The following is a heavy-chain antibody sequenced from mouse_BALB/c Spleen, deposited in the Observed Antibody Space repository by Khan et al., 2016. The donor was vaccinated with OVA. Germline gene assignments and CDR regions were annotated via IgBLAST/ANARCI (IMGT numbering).Heavy chain of an antibody. CDR3: ALYDYGRAWFAY. D-gene: IGHD1-1*01. V-gene: IGHV2-3*01. CDR1: GFSLTSYG. J-gene: IGHJ3*01. CDR2: IWGDGST. Sequence: QVQLKESGPGLVAPSQSLSITCTVSGFSLTSYGVGWVRQPPGKGLEWLGVIWGDGSTNYHSALISRLNINKDNSKSQVFLTLNSLQTDDTATYYCALYDYGRAWFAYWGQGTLVTVSA.